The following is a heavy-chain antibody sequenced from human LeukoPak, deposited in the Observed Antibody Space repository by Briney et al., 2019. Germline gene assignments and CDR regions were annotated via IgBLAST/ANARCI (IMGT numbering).Heavy chain of an antibody. J-gene: IGHJ4*02. CDR1: GFRFNSHH. V-gene: IGHV3-30*03. CDR3: ARDHLYYEISGPRFDY. D-gene: IGHD3-16*01. CDR2: APHDRSSP. Sequence: PGGSLRLSCAVSGFRFNSHHMHWVRQAPNKGLEWVAVAPHDRSSPSHAASVNGRFTISRDNSKDTLFLQMNSLRVEDTAVYFCARDHLYYEISGPRFDYWGQGTRVTVSS.